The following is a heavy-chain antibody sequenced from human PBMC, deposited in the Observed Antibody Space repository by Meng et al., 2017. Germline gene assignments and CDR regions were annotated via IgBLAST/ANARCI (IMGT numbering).Heavy chain of an antibody. J-gene: IGHJ3*02. Sequence: VKLVRLWEWVDKPGACWKFSFKASGYTLTSYAMNWAHQAPGPGLEWMGWINTNTGNPTYAQGFTGRFVFSLDTSVSTAYLQISSLKAEDTAVYYCAREWAANHDYGDYESWGGFRDAFDIWGQGTMVTVSS. CDR3: AREWAANHDYGDYESWGGFRDAFDI. V-gene: IGHV7-4-1*02. CDR2: INTNTGNP. D-gene: IGHD4-17*01. CDR1: GYTLTSYA.